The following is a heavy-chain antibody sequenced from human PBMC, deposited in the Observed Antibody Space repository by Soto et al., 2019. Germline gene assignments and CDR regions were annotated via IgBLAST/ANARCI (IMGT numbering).Heavy chain of an antibody. D-gene: IGHD5-12*01. J-gene: IGHJ4*02. CDR3: ARDESGSTSVLDY. V-gene: IGHV3-30-3*01. CDR1: GFTFSSYA. Sequence: GGSLRLSCAASGFTFSSYAMHWVRQAPGKGLEWVAVISYDGSNKYYADSVKGRFTISRDNSKNTLYLQMNSLRAEDTAVYYCARDESGSTSVLDYWGQGTLVTVSS. CDR2: ISYDGSNK.